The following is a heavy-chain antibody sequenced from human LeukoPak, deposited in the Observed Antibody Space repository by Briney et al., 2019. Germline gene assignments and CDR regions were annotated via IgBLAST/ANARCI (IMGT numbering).Heavy chain of an antibody. V-gene: IGHV3-48*03. CDR3: ARGGGYSYGYHEY. CDR2: ISSSGSTI. J-gene: IGHJ4*02. CDR1: GFTFSSYE. Sequence: GGSLRLSCAASGFTFSSYEMNWVRQAPGKGLEWVSYISSSGSTIYYADSVKGRFTISRDNAKNSLYLQLNSLRAEDTAVYYCARGGGYSYGYHEYWGQGALVTVSS. D-gene: IGHD5-18*01.